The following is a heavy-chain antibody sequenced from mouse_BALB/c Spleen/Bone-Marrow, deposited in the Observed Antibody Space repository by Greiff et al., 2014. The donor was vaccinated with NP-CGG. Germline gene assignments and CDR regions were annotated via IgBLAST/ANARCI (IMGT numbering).Heavy chain of an antibody. J-gene: IGHJ4*01. CDR1: GITVSSYT. CDR2: ITGGGTT. D-gene: IGHD1-2*01. CDR3: ARHYGYVDAMDY. V-gene: IGHV5-6-5*01. Sequence: LQQPGGGLVKPGESLKFSCAASGITVSSYTMSWVRQTPEKRLEWVASITGGGTTYYPDSVKGRFTISRDNARNILYLQVSSLRSEDTAIYYCARHYGYVDAMDYWGQGTPVTVSS.